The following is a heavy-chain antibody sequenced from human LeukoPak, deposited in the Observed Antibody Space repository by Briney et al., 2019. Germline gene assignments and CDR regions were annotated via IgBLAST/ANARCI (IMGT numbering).Heavy chain of an antibody. CDR2: TFYRSKWYN. D-gene: IGHD7-27*01. CDR3: ARDPTGPDYFDY. Sequence: SQTLSLTCAISGDSVTSNSAALNWIRQSPSRGLEWLVRTFYRSKWYNDYAVSVKSRIIINPDTSKNQFSLHLNSLTPEDTAVYYCARDPTGPDYFDYWGQGTLVTVSS. CDR1: GDSVTSNSAA. J-gene: IGHJ4*02. V-gene: IGHV6-1*01.